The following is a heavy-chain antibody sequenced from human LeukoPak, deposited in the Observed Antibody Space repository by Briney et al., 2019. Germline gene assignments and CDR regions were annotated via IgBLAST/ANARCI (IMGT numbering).Heavy chain of an antibody. D-gene: IGHD6-19*01. CDR2: INAGNGNT. J-gene: IGHJ4*02. CDR3: ARQGIAVAEYYFDY. CDR1: GYTFTSYA. V-gene: IGHV1-3*01. Sequence: GASVKVSCKASGYTFTSYAMHWVRQAPGQRLEWMGWINAGNGNTKYSQKFQGRVTITRDTSASTAYMELSSLRSEDTAVYYCARQGIAVAEYYFDYWGQGTLVTVSS.